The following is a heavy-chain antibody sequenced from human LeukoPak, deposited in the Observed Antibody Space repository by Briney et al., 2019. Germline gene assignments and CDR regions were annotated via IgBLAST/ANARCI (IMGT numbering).Heavy chain of an antibody. CDR3: ARDYPYSSSWYDFDY. V-gene: IGHV3-21*01. CDR2: ISSSSSYI. J-gene: IGHJ4*02. CDR1: RLTFSSQS. D-gene: IGHD6-13*01. Sequence: GGSLRLSCAASRLTFSSQSMNWARQAPGKGLECVSSISSSSSYIYYADSVKGRFTISRDNAKNSLYLQMNSLRAEDTAVYYCARDYPYSSSWYDFDYWGQGTLVTVSS.